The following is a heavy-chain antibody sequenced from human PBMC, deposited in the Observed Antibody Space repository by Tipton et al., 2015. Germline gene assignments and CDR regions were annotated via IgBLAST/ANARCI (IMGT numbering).Heavy chain of an antibody. CDR1: GDSIRSDGYY. Sequence: LSLTCTVSGDSIRSDGYYWSWIRQHPGKDLEWIGYIHYGGSTYYNPSLRGRATISVDTFENQFSLKLTSLTAADTAVYYCARDAYNSNFFDYWGQGTLVTVSS. D-gene: IGHD5-24*01. J-gene: IGHJ4*02. CDR2: IHYGGST. V-gene: IGHV4-31*03. CDR3: ARDAYNSNFFDY.